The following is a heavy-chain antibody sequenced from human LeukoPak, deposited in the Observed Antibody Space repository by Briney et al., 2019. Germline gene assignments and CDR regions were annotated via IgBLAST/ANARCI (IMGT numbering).Heavy chain of an antibody. D-gene: IGHD3-10*01. Sequence: PGRSLRLSCAASVLSFNSCGMHWARQAPGKGLEWVAVISSDGSNKYYADSVKSRFTISRDNSKNTLSLQMNSLRTEDTAVFYCAKGSGGSGSFYNHFDCWGQGTLVTVSS. CDR1: VLSFNSCG. V-gene: IGHV3-30*18. CDR3: AKGSGGSGSFYNHFDC. J-gene: IGHJ4*02. CDR2: ISSDGSNK.